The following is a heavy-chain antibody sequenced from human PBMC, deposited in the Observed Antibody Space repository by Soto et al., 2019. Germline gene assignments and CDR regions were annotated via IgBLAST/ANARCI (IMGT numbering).Heavy chain of an antibody. D-gene: IGHD1-1*01. J-gene: IGHJ3*01. V-gene: IGHV3-33*01. CDR1: GFSFRTYG. CDR2: ISPK. CDR3: ARDDAFANENAFDL. Sequence: QVQLVESGGGLVQPGTSLRLSCAVSGFSFRTYGFHWVRQPPGKGLQWVAVISPKGHSDSVEGRFTISRDNSKDTSYLQMNNLRAENTAVYYCARDDAFANENAFDLWGQGTMVTVSS.